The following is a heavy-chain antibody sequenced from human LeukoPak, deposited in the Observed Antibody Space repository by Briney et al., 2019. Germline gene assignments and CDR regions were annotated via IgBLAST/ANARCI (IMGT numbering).Heavy chain of an antibody. D-gene: IGHD6-19*01. Sequence: PSETLSLTCTVSGGSISSYYWRWIRQPPGKGLEWIGYIYYSGSTNYNPSLKSRVTISVDTSKNQFSLKLSSVTAADTAVYYCARGQWLVKEFDYWGQGTLVTVSS. CDR2: IYYSGST. CDR3: ARGQWLVKEFDY. J-gene: IGHJ4*02. CDR1: GGSISSYY. V-gene: IGHV4-59*01.